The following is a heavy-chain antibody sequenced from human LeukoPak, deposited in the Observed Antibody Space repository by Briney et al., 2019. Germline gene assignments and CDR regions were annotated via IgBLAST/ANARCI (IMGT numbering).Heavy chain of an antibody. D-gene: IGHD3-3*01. Sequence: PGGSLRLSCAASGFTFSSYGMHWVRQAPGKGLEWVAVISYDGSNKYYADSVKGRFTISRDNSKNTLYLQMNSLRAEDTAVYYYAKNLGIYDFWYYYMDVWGKGTTVTVSS. CDR2: ISYDGSNK. CDR1: GFTFSSYG. CDR3: AKNLGIYDFWYYYMDV. J-gene: IGHJ6*03. V-gene: IGHV3-30*18.